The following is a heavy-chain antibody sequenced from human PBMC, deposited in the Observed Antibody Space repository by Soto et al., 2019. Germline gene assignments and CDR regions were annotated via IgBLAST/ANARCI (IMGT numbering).Heavy chain of an antibody. V-gene: IGHV3-49*03. CDR1: GFTFGDYA. Sequence: GGSLRLSCTGSGFTFGDYAMSWFRQTPGKGLECVGFIRSERYGGTADYAASVQGRFTISRDDSKSVAYLQMNNLKSEDTAVYYCAIAMAGKWHPFDYWGHGTLVTVSS. D-gene: IGHD6-19*01. J-gene: IGHJ4*01. CDR3: AIAMAGKWHPFDY. CDR2: IRSERYGGTA.